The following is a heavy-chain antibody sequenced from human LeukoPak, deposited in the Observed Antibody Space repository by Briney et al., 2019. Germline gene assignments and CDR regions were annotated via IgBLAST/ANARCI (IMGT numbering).Heavy chain of an antibody. Sequence: GGSLRLSCSASGFTFSSYAMHWVRQAPGKGLQYVSGVSSDGGRTYYADSVKGRFTISRDNSKNTLSLQMSSLRPEDTAVYYCVKGINNWYEGLDFWGQGTLVTVSS. D-gene: IGHD1-1*01. J-gene: IGHJ4*02. CDR1: GFTFSSYA. V-gene: IGHV3-64D*06. CDR3: VKGINNWYEGLDF. CDR2: VSSDGGRT.